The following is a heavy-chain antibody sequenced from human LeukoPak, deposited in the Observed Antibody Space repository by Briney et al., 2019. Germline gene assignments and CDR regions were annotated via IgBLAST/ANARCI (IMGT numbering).Heavy chain of an antibody. CDR2: ISAYNGNT. D-gene: IGHD2-15*01. J-gene: IGHJ6*02. V-gene: IGHV1-18*01. Sequence: ASVKVSCKASGYTFTSYGISWVRQAPGQGLEWMGWISAYNGNTNYAQRLQGRVTMTTDTSTSTAYMELRSLRSDDTAVYYCARDCSGGSCYPYFAYYYGMDVWGQGTTVTVSS. CDR1: GYTFTSYG. CDR3: ARDCSGGSCYPYFAYYYGMDV.